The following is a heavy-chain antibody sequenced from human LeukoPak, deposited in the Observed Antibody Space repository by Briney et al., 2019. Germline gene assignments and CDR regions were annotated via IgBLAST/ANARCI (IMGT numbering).Heavy chain of an antibody. D-gene: IGHD2-8*01. CDR3: ARARNIVLMVYAIRGRNWFDP. CDR2: IYHSGST. Sequence: SETLSLTCTVSGYSISSGYYWGWIRQPPGKGLEWIGSIYHSGSTYYNPSLKSRVTISVDTSKNQFSLKLSSVTAADTAVYYCARARNIVLMVYAIRGRNWFDPWGQGTLVTVSP. J-gene: IGHJ5*02. V-gene: IGHV4-38-2*02. CDR1: GYSISSGYY.